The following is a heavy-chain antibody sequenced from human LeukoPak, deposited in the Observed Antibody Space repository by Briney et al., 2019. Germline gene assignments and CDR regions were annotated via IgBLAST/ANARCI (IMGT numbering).Heavy chain of an antibody. CDR2: ISASGGST. D-gene: IGHD3-10*01. CDR1: GFTFSSYA. V-gene: IGHV3-23*01. CDR3: ATTGGATMVRGVINWFDP. J-gene: IGHJ5*02. Sequence: GGSLRLSCAASGFTFSSYAMSWVRQAPGKGLEWVSAISASGGSTYYADSVKGRFTISRDNSKSTLYLQMNSLRAEDTAVYYCATTGGATMVRGVINWFDPWGQGTLVTVSS.